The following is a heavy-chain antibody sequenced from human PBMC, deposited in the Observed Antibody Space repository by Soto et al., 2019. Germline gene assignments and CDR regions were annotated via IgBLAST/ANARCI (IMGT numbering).Heavy chain of an antibody. CDR1: SGSISSSNW. D-gene: IGHD6-13*01. J-gene: IGHJ5*02. CDR3: ARDTGYSSSWYGSAWFDP. CDR2: IYHSGST. V-gene: IGHV4-4*02. Sequence: SETLSLTCAVSSGSISSSNWWSWVRQPPGKGLEWIGDIYHSGSTNYNPSLKSRVTISVDTSKNQFSLKLSSVTAADTAVYYCARDTGYSSSWYGSAWFDPWGQGTLVTVSS.